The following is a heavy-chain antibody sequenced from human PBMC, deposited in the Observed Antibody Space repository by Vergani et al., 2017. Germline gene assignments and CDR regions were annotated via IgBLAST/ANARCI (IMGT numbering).Heavy chain of an antibody. CDR2: ISAYNANT. CDR3: ARGGGQTALDL. V-gene: IGHV1-18*01. D-gene: IGHD5-18*01. J-gene: IGHJ4*02. Sequence: QVQLVQSGAEVNKPGASVKVSCKASGYTFTTFGITWVRQAPGQGLQWMGWISAYNANTNFAQKLQGRVFMTTDTSTRTAYMELRSLRSDDTAVYYCARGGGQTALDLWGQGTLVTVSS. CDR1: GYTFTTFG.